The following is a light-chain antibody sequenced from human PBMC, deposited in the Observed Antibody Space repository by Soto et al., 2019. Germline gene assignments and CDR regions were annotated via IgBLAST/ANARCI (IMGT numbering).Light chain of an antibody. CDR3: QQYFDRPLLT. V-gene: IGKV3-15*01. CDR1: QSVSRN. Sequence: EIVMTQSPATLAVSPGERATVSCRASQSVSRNLAWYQQKPGQAPRLLIFGASARATGIPARFSGSGSGTEFTLTVSSLRSEDLAVYYSQQYFDRPLLTFGGPTRVEI. CDR2: GAS. J-gene: IGKJ4*01.